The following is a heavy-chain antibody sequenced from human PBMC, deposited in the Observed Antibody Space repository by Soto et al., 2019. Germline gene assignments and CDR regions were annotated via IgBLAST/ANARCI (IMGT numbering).Heavy chain of an antibody. V-gene: IGHV3-23*01. J-gene: IGHJ6*03. CDR1: GFTFSNYA. CDR3: AKGNTVSIVKFYYYMDV. CDR2: ISGSGDNT. D-gene: IGHD4-17*01. Sequence: EVQLLESGGGLLQPGGSWRLSCAGSGFTFSNYAMNWVRQAPGKGLEWVSTISGSGDNTYYADSVKGRFTISRDSSMNRVFLEVNTLRAEDTAIYYCAKGNTVSIVKFYYYMDVWGRGTTVTVSS.